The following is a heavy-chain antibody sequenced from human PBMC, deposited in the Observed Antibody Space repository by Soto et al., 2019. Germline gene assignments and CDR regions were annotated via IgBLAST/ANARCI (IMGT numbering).Heavy chain of an antibody. V-gene: IGHV3-48*03. CDR2: ISTSGSTI. Sequence: EVQLVESGGGLVQPGGSLRLSCAASGFTFSSYEVNWVRQAPGKGLEWVSYISTSGSTIYYADSVEGRFTISRDNAKNSLYMQMNSLRAEDTAVYYCARASSSGWLGIQHWGQGKLVTVSS. J-gene: IGHJ1*01. D-gene: IGHD6-19*01. CDR3: ARASSSGWLGIQH. CDR1: GFTFSSYE.